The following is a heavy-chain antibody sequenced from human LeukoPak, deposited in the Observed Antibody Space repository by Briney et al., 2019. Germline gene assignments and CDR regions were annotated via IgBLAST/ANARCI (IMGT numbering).Heavy chain of an antibody. V-gene: IGHV3-30*03. D-gene: IGHD2-21*02. CDR3: ASNGLPAAFDI. CDR1: GFTFSSYG. Sequence: PGGSLRLSCAASGFTFSSYGMHWVRQAPGKGLEWVAVISYDGSNKYYAGSVKGRFTISRDNSKNTLYLQMNSLRAEDTAAYYCASNGLPAAFDIWGQGTMVTVSS. J-gene: IGHJ3*02. CDR2: ISYDGSNK.